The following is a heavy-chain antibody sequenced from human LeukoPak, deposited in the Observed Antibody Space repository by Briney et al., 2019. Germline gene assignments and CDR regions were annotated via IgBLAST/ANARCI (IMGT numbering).Heavy chain of an antibody. CDR1: GGSISSSSYY. CDR3: ARDVHDFWSGSEGWFDP. J-gene: IGHJ5*02. V-gene: IGHV4-39*07. D-gene: IGHD3-3*01. CDR2: FSSGGSA. Sequence: SETLSLTCIVPGGSISSSSYYWAWIRQSPGKGLEWIGTFSSGGSAYYNPSLTSRVSISKDTSDNQFSLRLYSVTAADTAVYYCARDVHDFWSGSEGWFDPWGQGTLVTVSS.